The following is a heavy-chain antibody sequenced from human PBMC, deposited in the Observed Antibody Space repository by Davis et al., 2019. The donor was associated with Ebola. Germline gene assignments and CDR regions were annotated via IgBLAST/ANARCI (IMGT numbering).Heavy chain of an antibody. Sequence: PGGSLRLSCAASGFTFSSYSMNWVRQAPGKGLEWVSSISSSSSYIYYADSVKGRFTISRDNAKNSLYLQMNSLRAEDTAVYYCAKDDDSSSWYEETYYYMDVWGKGTTVTVSS. J-gene: IGHJ6*03. CDR1: GFTFSSYS. CDR2: ISSSSSYI. CDR3: AKDDDSSSWYEETYYYMDV. D-gene: IGHD6-13*01. V-gene: IGHV3-21*04.